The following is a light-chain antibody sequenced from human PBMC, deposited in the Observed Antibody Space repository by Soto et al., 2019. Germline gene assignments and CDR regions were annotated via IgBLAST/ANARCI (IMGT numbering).Light chain of an antibody. CDR1: QSISGT. V-gene: IGKV3-15*01. CDR3: QQYDNWPWT. CDR2: GAF. J-gene: IGKJ1*01. Sequence: EIVFTQSPGTLSVSPGGRATLSCRASQSISGTLAWYQQKPGRAPRLLIYGAFTRATGFPARFSGSGSGTDFTLTITSLQSEDFAVYYCQQYDNWPWTFGQGTKVDIK.